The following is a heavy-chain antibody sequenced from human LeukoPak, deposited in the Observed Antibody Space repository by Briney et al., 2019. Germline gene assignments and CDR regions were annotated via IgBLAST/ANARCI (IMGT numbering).Heavy chain of an antibody. J-gene: IGHJ4*02. CDR1: GYTFTDYY. CDR3: ARSRISAPVDY. CDR2: INTHSGGT. D-gene: IGHD6-6*01. Sequence: ASVKVSCKASGYTFTDYYMHWVRQAPGQGLEWMGWINTHSGGTSYAQKFQGRVTMTRDTSIGTGFMELKSLGSDDTAVYYCARSRISAPVDYWGQGTLVTVSS. V-gene: IGHV1-2*02.